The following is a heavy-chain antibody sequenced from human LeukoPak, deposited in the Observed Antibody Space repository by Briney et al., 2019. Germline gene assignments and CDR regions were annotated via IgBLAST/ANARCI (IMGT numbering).Heavy chain of an antibody. J-gene: IGHJ4*02. CDR2: LTGGGGGT. Sequence: GGSLRLSCAASGFTFSTYAMSWVRQAPGKGLEWVSGLTGGGGGTSYADSVKGRFTISRDSSKNTLYLQMNSLRAEDTAVYYCAKDKGAVTGTFDYWGQGTLVTVSS. D-gene: IGHD1-14*01. CDR3: AKDKGAVTGTFDY. CDR1: GFTFSTYA. V-gene: IGHV3-23*01.